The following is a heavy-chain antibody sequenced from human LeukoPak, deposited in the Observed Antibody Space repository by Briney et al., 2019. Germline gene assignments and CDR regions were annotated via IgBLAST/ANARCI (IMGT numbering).Heavy chain of an antibody. CDR2: ISGSGGST. CDR3: AKDPITGYSSSYYFDY. D-gene: IGHD6-13*01. V-gene: IGHV3-23*01. CDR1: GFTFSSYA. J-gene: IGHJ4*02. Sequence: GGSLRLSCAASGFTFSSYAMSWVRQAPGKGLEWVSAISGSGGSTYYADSVKGRFTISRDNSKNTLYLQMNSLRAEDTAVYYCAKDPITGYSSSYYFDYWGQGTLVTVSS.